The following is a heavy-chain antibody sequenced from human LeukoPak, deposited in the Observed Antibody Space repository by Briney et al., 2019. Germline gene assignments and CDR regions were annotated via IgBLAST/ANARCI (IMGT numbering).Heavy chain of an antibody. CDR3: ARAVANWFDP. J-gene: IGHJ5*02. Sequence: GASVKVSCKASGGAFSSYAISWVRQAPGQGLEWMGGIIPIFGTANYAQKFQGRVTITADESTSTAYMELSSLRSEDTAVYYCARAVANWFDPXXQGTLVTVSS. D-gene: IGHD2-15*01. CDR2: IIPIFGTA. V-gene: IGHV1-69*13. CDR1: GGAFSSYA.